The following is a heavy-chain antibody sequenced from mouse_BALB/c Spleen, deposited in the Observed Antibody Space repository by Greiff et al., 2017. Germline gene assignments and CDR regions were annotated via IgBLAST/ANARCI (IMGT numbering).Heavy chain of an antibody. V-gene: IGHV14-4*02. CDR1: GFNIKDYY. CDR3: NVMDY. Sequence: EVKLMESGAELVRSGASVKLSCTASGFNIKDYYMHWVKQRPEQGLEWIGWIDPENGDTEYAPKFQGKATMTADTSSNTAYLQLSSLTYEDPAVYYCNVMDYWGQGTSVTASS. CDR2: IDPENGDT. J-gene: IGHJ4*01.